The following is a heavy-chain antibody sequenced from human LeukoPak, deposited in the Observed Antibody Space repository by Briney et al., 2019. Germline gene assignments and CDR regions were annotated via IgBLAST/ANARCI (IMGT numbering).Heavy chain of an antibody. J-gene: IGHJ4*02. V-gene: IGHV3-9*01. CDR2: ISWNSGSI. D-gene: IGHD6-19*01. CDR1: GFTFDDYA. Sequence: GRSLRLSCAASGFTFDDYAMHWVGQAPGKGLEWVSGISWNSGSIGYADSVKGRFTISRDNAKNSLYLQMNSLRAEDTALYYCARSLMPTSSGWYYFDYWGQGTLVTVSS. CDR3: ARSLMPTSSGWYYFDY.